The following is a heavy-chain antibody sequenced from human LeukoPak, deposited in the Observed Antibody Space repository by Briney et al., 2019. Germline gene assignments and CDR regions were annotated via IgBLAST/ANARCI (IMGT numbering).Heavy chain of an antibody. CDR3: ARGKGGDYLDAFDV. D-gene: IGHD2-21*02. CDR1: GFTFSSYG. Sequence: PGRSLRLSCGASGFTFSSYGMHWVRQAPGKGLEWVTVIWNDGSNEYYADSVKGRFTISRDSSKNTLYLQMNSLRVKDTAVYYCARGKGGDYLDAFDVWGQGTMVTVSS. V-gene: IGHV3-33*01. J-gene: IGHJ3*01. CDR2: IWNDGSNE.